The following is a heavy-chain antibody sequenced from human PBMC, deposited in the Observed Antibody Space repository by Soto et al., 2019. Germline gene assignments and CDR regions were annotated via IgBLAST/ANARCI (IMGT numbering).Heavy chain of an antibody. D-gene: IGHD4-17*01. J-gene: IGHJ5*02. CDR1: GGSISGSGYY. CDR3: ARHYGAFDP. V-gene: IGHV4-39*01. Sequence: QLQLQESGPGLVKPSETLSLTCTVSGGSISGSGYYWGWIRQPPGKGLEWIGTIYYSGSTYSNSSHKSRVTRSVDTSKIQSSLKLSAVTAADTAIYYCARHYGAFDPWGQGTLVTVSS. CDR2: IYYSGST.